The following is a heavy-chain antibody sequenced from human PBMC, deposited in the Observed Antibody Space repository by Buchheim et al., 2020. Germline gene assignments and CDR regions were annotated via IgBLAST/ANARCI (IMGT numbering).Heavy chain of an antibody. D-gene: IGHD2-15*01. CDR1: EFTLSSYG. CDR3: AKDLRYCSGGSCYPDLFDY. J-gene: IGHJ4*02. Sequence: QVQLVESGGGVVQPGRSLRLSCAASEFTLSSYGMHWVRQAPGKGLEWVAVISYDGSNKYYADSVKGRFTISRDNSKNTLYLQMNSLRAEDTAVYYCAKDLRYCSGGSCYPDLFDYWGQGTL. V-gene: IGHV3-30*18. CDR2: ISYDGSNK.